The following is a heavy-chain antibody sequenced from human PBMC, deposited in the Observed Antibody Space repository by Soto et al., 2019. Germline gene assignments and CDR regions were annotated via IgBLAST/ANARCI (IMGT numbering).Heavy chain of an antibody. CDR2: IYYSGST. CDR1: GGSVTSVGYY. V-gene: IGHV4-31*03. D-gene: IGHD3-22*01. CDR3: ARALAMEDYYDSSGRRVWFDX. J-gene: IGHJ5*02. Sequence: SDTLSLPCTVSGGSVTSVGYYWSWIRQHPGEGLEWMGYIYYSGSTYYNPSLKSRVTISVDTSKNQFSLKLSSVTAADTAVYYCARALAMEDYYDSSGRRVWFDXWGQGTLVTVSX.